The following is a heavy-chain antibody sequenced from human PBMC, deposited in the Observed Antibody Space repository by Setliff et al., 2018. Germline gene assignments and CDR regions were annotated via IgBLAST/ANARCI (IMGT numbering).Heavy chain of an antibody. CDR2: MSTTGTT. J-gene: IGHJ3*01. CDR1: GASIMNYY. D-gene: IGHD4-17*01. V-gene: IGHV4-4*07. Sequence: KPSETLSLTCTLSGASIMNYYWSWIRQPAGRGLEWIGRMSTTGTTTGPSSYNPSLQGRVAMSVDMSKNLFFLKISSLTTMDTAVYYCVRVGREYGDSGGFDAFSVWGQGREVTVSS. CDR3: VRVGREYGDSGGFDAFSV.